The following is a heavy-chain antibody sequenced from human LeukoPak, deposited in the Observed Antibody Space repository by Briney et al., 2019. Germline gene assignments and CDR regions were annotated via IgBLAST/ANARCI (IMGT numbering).Heavy chain of an antibody. V-gene: IGHV3-7*03. CDR2: INHNGNVN. CDR3: ARGGGLDV. CDR1: GFTFSSYW. J-gene: IGHJ6*02. Sequence: GGSLRLSCAASGFTFSSYWMNWARQAPGKGLEWVASINHNGNVNYYVDSVKGRLTISRDNAKNSLYLQMSNLRAEDTAVYFCARGGGLDVWGQGATVTVSS. D-gene: IGHD3-16*01.